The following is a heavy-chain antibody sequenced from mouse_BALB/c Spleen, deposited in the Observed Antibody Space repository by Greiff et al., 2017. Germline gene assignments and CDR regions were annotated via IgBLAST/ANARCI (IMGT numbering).Heavy chain of an antibody. V-gene: IGHV3-6*02. CDR3: ARDGRFAY. CDR1: GYSITSGYY. J-gene: IGHJ3*01. CDR2: ISYDGSN. Sequence: DVKLQGSGPGLVKPSQSLSLTCSVTGYSITSGYYWNWIRQFPGNKLEWMGYISYDGSNNYNPSLKNRISITRDTSKNQFFLKLNSVTTEDTATYYCARDGRFAYWGQGTLVTVSA.